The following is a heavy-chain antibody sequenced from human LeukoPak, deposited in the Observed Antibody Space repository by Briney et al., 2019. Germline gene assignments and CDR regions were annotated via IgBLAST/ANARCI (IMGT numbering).Heavy chain of an antibody. CDR1: GFSVNNNY. CDR3: AREEHRLAEAGTSAFDL. V-gene: IGHV3-74*01. J-gene: IGHJ3*01. CDR2: INRDGGLT. D-gene: IGHD6-13*01. Sequence: GGSLRLSCAASGFSVNNNYMNWVRQAPGKGLAWVSHINRDGGLTNYADSVKGRFTISRDNARNTVYLQMSSLRVEDTAVYFCAREEHRLAEAGTSAFDLGGQGTLVTVSP.